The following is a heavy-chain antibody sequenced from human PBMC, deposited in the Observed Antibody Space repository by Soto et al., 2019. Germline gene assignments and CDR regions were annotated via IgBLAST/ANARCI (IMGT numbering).Heavy chain of an antibody. D-gene: IGHD2-2*01. CDR2: ICAYNGNT. V-gene: IGHV1-18*01. Sequence: ASVKVSCKASGYTFTSYGISWVRQAPGQGLEWMGWICAYNGNTNYAQKLQGRVTMTTDTSTSTAYMELRSLRSDDTAVYYCARDQSTYCSSTSCPYYYYYGMDVWGQGTTVTVSS. J-gene: IGHJ6*02. CDR1: GYTFTSYG. CDR3: ARDQSTYCSSTSCPYYYYYGMDV.